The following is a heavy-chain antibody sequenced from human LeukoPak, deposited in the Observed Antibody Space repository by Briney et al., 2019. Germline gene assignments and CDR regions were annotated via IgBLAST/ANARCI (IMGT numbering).Heavy chain of an antibody. J-gene: IGHJ4*02. Sequence: PGRSLRLSCAASGFIFTDYAMQWVRQAPGKGLEWVSLISYEGSSKCYADSVKGRFTISRDNSKNTLYLQMNSLRAGDTAVYYCARDLPYGDSSFRSNFYSWGQGTLVTVSS. D-gene: IGHD4-17*01. CDR3: ARDLPYGDSSFRSNFYS. CDR1: GFIFTDYA. CDR2: ISYEGSSK. V-gene: IGHV3-30-3*01.